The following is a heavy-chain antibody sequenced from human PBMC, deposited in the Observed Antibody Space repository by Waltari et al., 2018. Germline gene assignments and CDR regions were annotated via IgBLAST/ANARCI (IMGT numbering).Heavy chain of an antibody. J-gene: IGHJ4*02. V-gene: IGHV3-74*01. D-gene: IGHD5-18*01. CDR3: ARVEYTYGPYCFDS. CDR2: ISSDGNTT. CDR1: GFSCSSYG. Sequence: EVQLVESGGGLVQPGGSLRFSCEASGFSCSSYGRHWVRQTPGKGLVWVSRISSDGNTTTYADSVKGRFTISRDNAKNTLYLQMNSLRAEDTALYYCARVEYTYGPYCFDSWGQGTPVTVSS.